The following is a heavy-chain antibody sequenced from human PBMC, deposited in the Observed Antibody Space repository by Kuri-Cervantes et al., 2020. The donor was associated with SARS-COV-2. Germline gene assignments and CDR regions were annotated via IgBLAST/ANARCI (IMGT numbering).Heavy chain of an antibody. CDR1: GFTFSSYS. D-gene: IGHD6-19*01. J-gene: IGHJ2*01. V-gene: IGHV3-21*01. Sequence: GESLKISCAASGFTFSSYSMNWVRQAPGKGLEWVSSISSSSSYIYYADSVKGRFTISRDNSKNTLYLQMNSLRAEDTAVYYCAKEGGADSSGWSYWYFDLWGRGTLVTVSS. CDR3: AKEGGADSSGWSYWYFDL. CDR2: ISSSSSYI.